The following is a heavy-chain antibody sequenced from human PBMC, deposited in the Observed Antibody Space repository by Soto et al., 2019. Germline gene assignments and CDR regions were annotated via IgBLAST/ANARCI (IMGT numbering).Heavy chain of an antibody. V-gene: IGHV6-1*01. D-gene: IGHD6-13*01. Sequence: PSQTLSLTCAISGDSVSSNSAAWNRIRQSPSRGLEWLGRTYYRSKWYNDYAVSVKSRITINPDTSKNQFSLQLNSVTPEDTAVYYCARGASSSSWYGNYYYYGMDVWGQGTTVTVSS. J-gene: IGHJ6*02. CDR1: GDSVSSNSAA. CDR3: ARGASSSSWYGNYYYYGMDV. CDR2: TYYRSKWYN.